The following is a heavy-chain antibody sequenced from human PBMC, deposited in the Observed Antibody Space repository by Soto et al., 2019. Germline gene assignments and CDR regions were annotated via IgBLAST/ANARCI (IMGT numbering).Heavy chain of an antibody. J-gene: IGHJ6*02. CDR3: ARDLRTTVTPYYYYGMDV. CDR1: GFTFSSYA. CDR2: ISGSGGST. Sequence: GGSLRLSYAASGFTFSSYAMSWVRQAPGKGLEWASAISGSGGSTYYADSVKGRFTISRDNSKNTLYLQMNSLRAEDTAVYYCARDLRTTVTPYYYYGMDVWGQGTTVTVSS. D-gene: IGHD4-17*01. V-gene: IGHV3-23*01.